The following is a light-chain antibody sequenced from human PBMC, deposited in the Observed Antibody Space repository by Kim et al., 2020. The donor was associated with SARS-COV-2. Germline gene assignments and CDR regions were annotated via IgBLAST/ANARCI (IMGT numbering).Light chain of an antibody. J-gene: IGKJ4*01. CDR2: AAS. V-gene: IGKV3-15*01. Sequence: VSPGERATLSCRASQSVGSKLAWYQHKLGQSPRVRIYAASARATGISDRLSGIGSGTEFTLTISSLQSEDFALYYCQQYNDWPLTFGGGTKVDIK. CDR3: QQYNDWPLT. CDR1: QSVGSK.